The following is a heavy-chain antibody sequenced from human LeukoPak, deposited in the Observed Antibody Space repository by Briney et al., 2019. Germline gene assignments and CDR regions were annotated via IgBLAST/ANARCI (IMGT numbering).Heavy chain of an antibody. Sequence: PSETLSLTCIVSGASTSRFYWSWIRQPPGKGLEWIGYIYNGGSTKYNPSLKSRVTTSVETSKNQFSLKLTSLTAADTATYYCAQTTGWPGFDYWGQGALVTVSS. D-gene: IGHD6-19*01. CDR2: IYNGGST. CDR3: AQTTGWPGFDY. CDR1: GASTSRFY. V-gene: IGHV4-59*08. J-gene: IGHJ4*02.